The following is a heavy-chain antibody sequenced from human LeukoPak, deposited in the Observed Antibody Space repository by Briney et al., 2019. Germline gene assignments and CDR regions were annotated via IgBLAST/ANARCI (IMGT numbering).Heavy chain of an antibody. Sequence: ASVKVSCKASGYTFTSYAMNWVRQAPGQGLEWMGWINTNTGNPTYAQGFTGRFVFSLDTSVSTAYLQISSLKAEDTAVYYCARDDSIVVVPAAGDYWGQGTLVTASS. CDR3: ARDDSIVVVPAAGDY. D-gene: IGHD2-2*01. J-gene: IGHJ4*02. CDR1: GYTFTSYA. V-gene: IGHV7-4-1*02. CDR2: INTNTGNP.